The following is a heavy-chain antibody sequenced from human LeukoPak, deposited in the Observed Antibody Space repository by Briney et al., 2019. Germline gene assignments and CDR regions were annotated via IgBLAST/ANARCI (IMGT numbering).Heavy chain of an antibody. D-gene: IGHD6-19*01. J-gene: IGHJ4*02. CDR2: INPTVGST. CDR1: GYTFTGYY. V-gene: IGHV1-46*01. CDR3: ARRFAEQWLDYFDY. Sequence: GASLKVSCKASGYTFTGYYMHWLRQAPGQGLEWMGLINPTVGSTSYAQKFQGRVTMTRDTSTGTFYMDLSSLTSEDTAVYYCARRFAEQWLDYFDYWGQGTLVTVSS.